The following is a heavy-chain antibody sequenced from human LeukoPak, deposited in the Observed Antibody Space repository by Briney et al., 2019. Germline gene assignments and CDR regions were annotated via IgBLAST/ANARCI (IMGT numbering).Heavy chain of an antibody. V-gene: IGHV3-33*01. CDR3: ARGSEYTSSTNYYFDY. CDR2: IWNDGTKT. D-gene: IGHD6-6*01. J-gene: IGHJ4*02. CDR1: GFTLRGHG. Sequence: GGSLRLSCEAAGFTLRGHGMHWVRLAPGKGLEWVAVIWNDGTKTYYSDPVKGRFTISRDDSRNTLFLQMDSLRVEDTAVYYCARGSEYTSSTNYYFDYWGQGTLVTVSS.